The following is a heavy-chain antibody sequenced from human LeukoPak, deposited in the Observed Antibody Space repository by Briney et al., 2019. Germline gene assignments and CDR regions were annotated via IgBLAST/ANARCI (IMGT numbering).Heavy chain of an antibody. CDR2: ISWDGGST. CDR1: GLTFDDYA. CDR3: GKDVHSRSFGLGY. Sequence: GGSLRLSCAASGLTFDDYAMHWVRQTPGKGLEWVSLISWDGGSTYFADSVQGRFTISRDNSKNSLYLQMNSLRPEDSALYYCGKDVHSRSFGLGYWGQGTRVTVS. V-gene: IGHV3-43D*04. D-gene: IGHD6-6*01. J-gene: IGHJ4*02.